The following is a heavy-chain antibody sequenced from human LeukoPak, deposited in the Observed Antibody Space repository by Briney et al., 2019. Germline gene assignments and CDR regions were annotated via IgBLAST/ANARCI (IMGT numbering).Heavy chain of an antibody. CDR3: ARDLSSNWGYDYYYGMDV. CDR2: ISAYNGHT. D-gene: IGHD7-27*01. V-gene: IGHV1-18*01. Sequence: ASVKVSCKASGYTFISYGISWVRQAPGQGLEWMGWISAYNGHTFYGQKLQGRVTMTTDTSTSTAYMELRSLRSDGTAVYFCARDLSSNWGYDYYYGMDVWGQGTTVTVSS. J-gene: IGHJ6*02. CDR1: GYTFISYG.